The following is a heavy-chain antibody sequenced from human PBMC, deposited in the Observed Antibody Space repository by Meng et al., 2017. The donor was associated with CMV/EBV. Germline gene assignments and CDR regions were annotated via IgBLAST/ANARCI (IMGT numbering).Heavy chain of an antibody. CDR3: AKKKEGDYLAPPDS. CDR2: ISYQGILE. Sequence: ASGFTFSIYGMHWFRQAPGKGLEWVATISYQGILEHYGDSVKGRFSISRDNSKNTLYLQMNSLRVEDTAVYYCAKKKEGDYLAPPDSWGQGTLVTVSS. CDR1: GFTFSIYG. J-gene: IGHJ4*02. D-gene: IGHD4-17*01. V-gene: IGHV3-30*18.